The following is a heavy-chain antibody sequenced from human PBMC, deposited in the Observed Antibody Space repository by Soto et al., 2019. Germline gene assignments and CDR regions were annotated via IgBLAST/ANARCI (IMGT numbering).Heavy chain of an antibody. CDR3: ARREGHITIFGVVIIGGMDV. V-gene: IGHV4-39*01. CDR2: IYYSGST. CDR1: GGSISSSSYY. J-gene: IGHJ6*02. D-gene: IGHD3-3*01. Sequence: QLQLQESGPGLVKPSETLSLTCTVSGGSISSSSYYWGWIRQPPGKGLEWIGSIYYSGSTYYNPSLKSRVTISVDTSKNQFSLKLSSVTAADTAVYYCARREGHITIFGVVIIGGMDVWGQGTTVTVSS.